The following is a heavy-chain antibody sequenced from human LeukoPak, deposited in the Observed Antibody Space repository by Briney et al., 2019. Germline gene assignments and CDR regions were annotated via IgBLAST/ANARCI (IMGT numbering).Heavy chain of an antibody. V-gene: IGHV4-34*01. CDR3: ARGRGPRWPRIDY. CDR2: INHSGST. J-gene: IGHJ4*02. D-gene: IGHD4-17*01. Sequence: SETLSLTCAVYGGSFSGYYWSWIRQPPGKGLEWIGEINHSGSTNYNPSLKSRVTISVDTSKNQFSLKLSSVTAADTAVYYCARGRGPRWPRIDYWGQGTLVTVSS. CDR1: GGSFSGYY.